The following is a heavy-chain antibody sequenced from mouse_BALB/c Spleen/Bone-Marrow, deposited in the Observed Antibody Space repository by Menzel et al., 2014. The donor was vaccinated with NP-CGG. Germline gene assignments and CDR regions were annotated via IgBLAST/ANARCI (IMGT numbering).Heavy chain of an antibody. CDR1: GFTFTDYY. CDR2: IRNKANGYTT. V-gene: IGHV7-3*02. J-gene: IGHJ2*01. CDR3: ARDMGGLLFDY. Sequence: EVMLVESGGGLVQPGGSLRLSCATSGFTFTDYYMNWVRQPPGKALEWLGFIRNKANGYTTEYSASVKGRFTISRDISQSILYLQMSTLRAEDSATYYCARDMGGLLFDYWGQGTTLTVSS. D-gene: IGHD2-3*01.